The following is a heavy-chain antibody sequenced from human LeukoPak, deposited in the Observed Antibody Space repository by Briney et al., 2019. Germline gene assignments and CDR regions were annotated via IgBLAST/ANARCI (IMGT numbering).Heavy chain of an antibody. J-gene: IGHJ4*02. CDR3: ARKAFGYYGSGNDY. V-gene: IGHV4-34*01. D-gene: IGHD3-10*01. CDR2: INHSGST. CDR1: GGSFSDYY. Sequence: SETLSLTCAVYGGSFSDYYWSWIRQPPGKGLEWIGEINHSGSTNYNPSLKSRVTISVDTSKNQFSLKLSSVTAADTAVYYCARKAFGYYGSGNDYWGQGTLVTVSS.